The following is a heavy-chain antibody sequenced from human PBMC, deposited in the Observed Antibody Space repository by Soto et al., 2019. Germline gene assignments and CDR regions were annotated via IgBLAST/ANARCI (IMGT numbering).Heavy chain of an antibody. J-gene: IGHJ5*02. CDR3: ARHLSGDIVATPWFDP. D-gene: IGHD5-12*01. Sequence: SETLSITCTVSGGSISSYYWSWIRQPPGKGLEWIGYIYYSGSTNYNPSLKSRVTISVDTSKNQFSLKLSSVTAADTAVYYCARHLSGDIVATPWFDPWGQGTLVPVSS. CDR2: IYYSGST. V-gene: IGHV4-59*08. CDR1: GGSISSYY.